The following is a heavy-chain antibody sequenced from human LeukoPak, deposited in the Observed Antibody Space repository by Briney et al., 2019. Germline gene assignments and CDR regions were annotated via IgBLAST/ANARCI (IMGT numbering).Heavy chain of an antibody. CDR1: GYTFTSYD. D-gene: IGHD1-26*01. V-gene: IGHV1-8*03. J-gene: IGHJ5*02. CDR3: ARGGEYSGSYYDWFDP. CDR2: MNPNSGNT. Sequence: ASVKASCKASGYTFTSYDINWVRQATGQGLEWMGWMNPNSGNTGYAQKFQGRVTITRNTSISTAYMELSSLRSEDTAVYYCARGGEYSGSYYDWFDPWGQGTLVTVSS.